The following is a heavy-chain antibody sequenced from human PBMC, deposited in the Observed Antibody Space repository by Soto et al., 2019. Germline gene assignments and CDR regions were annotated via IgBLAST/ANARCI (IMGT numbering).Heavy chain of an antibody. D-gene: IGHD6-13*01. CDR3: ATQTDPFRAAAGPQSYYYYGMDV. Sequence: QVQLVQSGAEVKKPGSSVKVSCKASGGTFSSYAISWVRQAPGQGLEWMGGIIPIFGTANYAQKFQGRVTIPAEESTSTAYLELSSLRSEDTAVYYCATQTDPFRAAAGPQSYYYYGMDVWGQGTTVTVSS. CDR2: IIPIFGTA. V-gene: IGHV1-69*01. J-gene: IGHJ6*02. CDR1: GGTFSSYA.